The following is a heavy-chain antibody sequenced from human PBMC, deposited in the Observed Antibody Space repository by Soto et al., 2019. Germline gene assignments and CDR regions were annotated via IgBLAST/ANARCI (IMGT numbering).Heavy chain of an antibody. CDR1: GFTFSSYA. V-gene: IGHV3-30-3*01. CDR3: ARDRPIVVVPAAPLFDY. J-gene: IGHJ4*02. D-gene: IGHD2-2*01. Sequence: QVQLVESGGGVVQPGRSLRLSCAASGFTFSSYAMHWVRQAPGKGLEWVAVISYDGSNKYYADSVKGRFTISRDNSKNTLYLQMNSLRAEDTAVYYCARDRPIVVVPAAPLFDYWGQGTLVTVS. CDR2: ISYDGSNK.